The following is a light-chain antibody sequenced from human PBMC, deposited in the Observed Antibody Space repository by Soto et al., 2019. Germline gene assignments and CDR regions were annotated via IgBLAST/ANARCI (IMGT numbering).Light chain of an antibody. J-gene: IGKJ1*01. CDR3: QQYYSPPWT. CDR1: QTLLYSSNNKNY. CDR2: WAS. V-gene: IGKV4-1*01. Sequence: DIVMTQSPDSLAVSLGERATINCKSSQTLLYSSNNKNYLAWYQQKPGQPPQLLIYWASTRESGVPDRFSGSGAGADFTLTISSLQAEDVAVYYCQQYYSPPWTFGQGTKGEIK.